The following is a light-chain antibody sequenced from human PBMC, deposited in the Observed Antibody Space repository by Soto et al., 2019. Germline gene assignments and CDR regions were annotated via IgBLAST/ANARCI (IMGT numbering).Light chain of an antibody. Sequence: DIVLTQSPGTLSLSPGERATLSCRASQTVSSSSLAWYQQKPGQAPRLLIFGASTRAASFPDRFSGSGSGTDFTLTISRLEPEDFAVYYCQQYGSSPRTFGQGTKVEIK. CDR3: QQYGSSPRT. CDR2: GAS. CDR1: QTVSSSS. J-gene: IGKJ1*01. V-gene: IGKV3-20*01.